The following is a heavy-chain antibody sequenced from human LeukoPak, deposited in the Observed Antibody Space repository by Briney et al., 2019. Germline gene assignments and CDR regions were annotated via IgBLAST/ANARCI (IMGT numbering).Heavy chain of an antibody. J-gene: IGHJ3*02. D-gene: IGHD3-22*01. CDR3: AGGGSDYYDSSGIEAFDI. Sequence: SETLSLTCAVYGGSFSGYYWSWIRQPPGKGLEWIGEINHSGSTNYNPSLKSRVTISVDTSKNQFSLKLSSVTAADTAVYYCAGGGSDYYDSSGIEAFDIWGQGTMVTVSS. CDR1: GGSFSGYY. CDR2: INHSGST. V-gene: IGHV4-34*01.